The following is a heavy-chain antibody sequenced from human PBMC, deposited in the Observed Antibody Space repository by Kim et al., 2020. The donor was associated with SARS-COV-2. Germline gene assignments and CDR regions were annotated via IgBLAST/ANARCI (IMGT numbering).Heavy chain of an antibody. CDR3: ARHASSIAALEDY. CDR1: GYSFTSYW. V-gene: IGHV5-10-1*01. J-gene: IGHJ4*02. CDR2: IDPSDSYT. Sequence: GESLKISCKGSGYSFTSYWISWVRQMPGKGLEWMGRIDPSDSYTNYSPSFQGHVTISADNSISTAYLQWSSLKASDTAMYYCARHASSIAALEDYWGQGTLVTVSS. D-gene: IGHD6-6*01.